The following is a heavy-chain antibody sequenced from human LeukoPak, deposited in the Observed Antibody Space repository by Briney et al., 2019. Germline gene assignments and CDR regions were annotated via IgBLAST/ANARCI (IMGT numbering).Heavy chain of an antibody. CDR2: ISYDGSKN. D-gene: IGHD3-22*01. J-gene: IGHJ6*02. Sequence: GGSLRLSCAASGFTFSSYGMQWFRQAPGKGLEWVAVISYDGSKNYYGDSVKGRFTISRDNSKNTLYLQMNSLRAEDTAVYYCAKELSSARGYGMDVWGQGTTVTVSS. CDR3: AKELSSARGYGMDV. V-gene: IGHV3-30*18. CDR1: GFTFSSYG.